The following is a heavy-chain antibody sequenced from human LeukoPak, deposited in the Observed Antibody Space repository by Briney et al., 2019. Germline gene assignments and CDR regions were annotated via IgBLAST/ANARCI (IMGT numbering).Heavy chain of an antibody. CDR2: IYYSGSA. CDR1: GDSISSSSSH. CDR3: ARFSNPYYYDSSGYYYFDY. D-gene: IGHD3-22*01. V-gene: IGHV4-39*07. J-gene: IGHJ4*02. Sequence: RASETLSLTCTVSGDSISSSSSHWGWIRQPPGKGLEWIGSIYYSGSAYYNPSLKSRVTISVNASKNQFSLKLSSVTAADTAVYYCARFSNPYYYDSSGYYYFDYWGQGTLVTVSS.